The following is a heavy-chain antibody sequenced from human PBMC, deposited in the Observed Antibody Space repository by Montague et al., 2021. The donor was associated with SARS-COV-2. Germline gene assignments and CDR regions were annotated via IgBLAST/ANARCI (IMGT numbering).Heavy chain of an antibody. CDR3: SRRVTGTTVHYYYYGMDV. D-gene: IGHD1-20*01. Sequence: SETLSLTCTASGGSISSYYWSWIRQPPGKGLEWIGYIYYSGSTNYNPSLKSRVTISVDTSKNQFSLKLSSVTAADTAVYYCSRRVTGTTVHYYYYGMDVWGQGTTVTVSS. J-gene: IGHJ6*02. CDR2: IYYSGST. V-gene: IGHV4-59*01. CDR1: GGSISSYY.